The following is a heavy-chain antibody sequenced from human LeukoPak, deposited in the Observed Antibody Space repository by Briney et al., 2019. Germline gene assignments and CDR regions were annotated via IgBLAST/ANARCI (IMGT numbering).Heavy chain of an antibody. Sequence: PSETLSLTCIVSGGSISNYFWSWIRQPPGKGLEWIGYVSDSGKTIYNPSLKSRITMSADTSRNNFSLKVTSVTAADTAVYFCARVSAAGGYYVGWGYMDVWGKGTKVTVSS. CDR3: ARVSAAGGYYVGWGYMDV. V-gene: IGHV4-59*01. CDR2: VSDSGKT. D-gene: IGHD3-22*01. J-gene: IGHJ6*03. CDR1: GGSISNYF.